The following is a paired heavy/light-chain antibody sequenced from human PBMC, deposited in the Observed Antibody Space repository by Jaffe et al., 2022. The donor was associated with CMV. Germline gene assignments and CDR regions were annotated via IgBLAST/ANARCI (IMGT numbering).Light chain of an antibody. CDR2: DAS. Sequence: EIVLTQSPATLSLSPGERATLSCRASQSVSRYLAWYQQKPGQAPRLLMYDASNRATGIPARFSGSGSGTDFTLTISSLEPEDFAVYYCQQRSNWPTFGQGTKVEIK. CDR3: QQRSNWPT. J-gene: IGKJ1*01. CDR1: QSVSRY. V-gene: IGKV3-11*01.
Heavy chain of an antibody. D-gene: IGHD4-17*01. V-gene: IGHV3-21*06. CDR1: GFTFSPCS. CDR3: ARDGSYANYPHYFDY. J-gene: IGHJ4*02. Sequence: EVQLVESGGGLVKPGGSLRLSCAASGFTFSPCSMNWVRQAPGKGLEWISFISSTNNYIYYADSVKGRFTISRDNAKNSLYLQMDSLRAEDTALYYCARDGSYANYPHYFDYWGQGALVTVSS. CDR2: ISSTNNYI.